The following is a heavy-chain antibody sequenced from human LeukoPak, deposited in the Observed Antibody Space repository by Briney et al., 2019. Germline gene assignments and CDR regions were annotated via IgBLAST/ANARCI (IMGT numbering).Heavy chain of an antibody. CDR3: ASVLYGDYVDY. D-gene: IGHD4-17*01. CDR1: GGSISSSSYY. V-gene: IGHV4-39*01. J-gene: IGHJ4*02. Sequence: PSETLSLTCTVSGGSISSSSYYWGWIRQPPGKGLEWIGSIYYSGSTYYNPSLESRVTISVDTSKNQFSLKLSSVTAAYTAVYYCASVLYGDYVDYWGQGTLVTVSS. CDR2: IYYSGST.